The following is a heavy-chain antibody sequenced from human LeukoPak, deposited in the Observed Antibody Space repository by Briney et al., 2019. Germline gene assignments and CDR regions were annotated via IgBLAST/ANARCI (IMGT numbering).Heavy chain of an antibody. CDR3: TTDTWYSAGH. Sequence: GGSLRLSCAASGFTFDDYAMHWVRQAPGKGLEWVSGISWNSGSIGYADSVKGQFTISRDNAKNSLFLQMNSLRAEDTAIYYCTTDTWYSAGHWGQGTLVTVSP. J-gene: IGHJ4*02. V-gene: IGHV3-9*01. CDR2: ISWNSGSI. CDR1: GFTFDDYA. D-gene: IGHD2-15*01.